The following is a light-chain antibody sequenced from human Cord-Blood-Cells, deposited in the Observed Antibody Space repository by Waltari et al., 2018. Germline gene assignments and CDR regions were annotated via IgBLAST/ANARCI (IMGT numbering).Light chain of an antibody. Sequence: QSALTQPRSVSGSPGQSVTISCTGTSSDVGGYNYVSCYQQHPGKAPNLMIYDVSKRPSGVPDRFSGSKSGNTASLTISGLQAEDEADYYCCSYAGSYTWVFGGGTKLTVL. CDR1: SSDVGGYNY. CDR2: DVS. J-gene: IGLJ3*02. CDR3: CSYAGSYTWV. V-gene: IGLV2-11*01.